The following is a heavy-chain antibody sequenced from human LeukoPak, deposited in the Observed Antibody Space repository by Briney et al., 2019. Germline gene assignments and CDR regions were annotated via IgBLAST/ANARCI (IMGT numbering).Heavy chain of an antibody. D-gene: IGHD3-3*01. CDR2: ISGSGGST. V-gene: IGHV3-23*01. J-gene: IGHJ4*02. Sequence: GGSLRLSCAASGFTFSSSAMSWVRQVPGKGLEWVSGISGSGGSTYYADSVKGRFTITRDNSKNTLYLQMNSLRAEDTAVYYCAKPPTLLRFLEWSPFDYWGQGTLVTVSS. CDR3: AKPPTLLRFLEWSPFDY. CDR1: GFTFSSSA.